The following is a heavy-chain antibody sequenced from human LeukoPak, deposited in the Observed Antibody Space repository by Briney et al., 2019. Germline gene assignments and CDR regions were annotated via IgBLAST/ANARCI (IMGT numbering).Heavy chain of an antibody. CDR1: GGSISSYY. Sequence: SETLSLTCTVSGGSISSYYWSWIRQPPGKGLEWIGYIHYSGSTNYNPSLKSRVTISVDTSKNQFSLKLSSATAADTAVYYCARARRSPYYYYYMDVWGKGTTVTISS. V-gene: IGHV4-59*01. J-gene: IGHJ6*03. CDR3: ARARRSPYYYYYMDV. CDR2: IHYSGST.